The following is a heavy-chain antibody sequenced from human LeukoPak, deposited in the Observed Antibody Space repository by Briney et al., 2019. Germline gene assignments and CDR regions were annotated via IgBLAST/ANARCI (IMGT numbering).Heavy chain of an antibody. CDR3: ARGISSGIVVTAIAY. CDR2: ISDGGSDK. J-gene: IGHJ4*02. D-gene: IGHD2-21*02. CDR1: GFTFSTYA. Sequence: GGSLRLSCAASGFTFSTYAMHWVRRAPDKGLEWVAVISDGGSDKFYADSVRGRFAISRDNSENTLSLQMSSLRAEDTAVYYCARGISSGIVVTAIAYWGQGTLVTVSS. V-gene: IGHV3-30*09.